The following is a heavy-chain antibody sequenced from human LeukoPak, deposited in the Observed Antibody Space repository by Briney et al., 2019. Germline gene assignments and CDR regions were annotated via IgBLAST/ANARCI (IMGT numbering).Heavy chain of an antibody. CDR3: ARSPRGATSRYYYYYYMDV. J-gene: IGHJ6*03. CDR2: IYYSGST. Sequence: SETLSLTCTASGGSISSSSYYWGWIRQPPGKGLEWIGSIYYSGSTYYNPSLKSRVTMSVDTSKNQFSLKLSSVTAADTAVYYCARSPRGATSRYYYYYYMDVWGKGTTVTVSS. CDR1: GGSISSSSYY. V-gene: IGHV4-39*07. D-gene: IGHD5-24*01.